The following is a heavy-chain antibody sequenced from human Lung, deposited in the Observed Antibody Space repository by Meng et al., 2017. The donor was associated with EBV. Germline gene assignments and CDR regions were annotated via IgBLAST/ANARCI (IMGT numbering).Heavy chain of an antibody. D-gene: IGHD2-8*02. J-gene: IGHJ5*02. V-gene: IGHV3-23*04. Sequence: VESGGGLVQPGGPLRLSCAASEFRVSDYGMSWVRQVPGKGPQWVSGISGTGGGTYYRDSVKGRFTISRDNSRNTVTLQMNSLRAEDTAIYYCTREITGGWYDPWGQGTLVTVSS. CDR2: ISGTGGGT. CDR3: TREITGGWYDP. CDR1: EFRVSDYG.